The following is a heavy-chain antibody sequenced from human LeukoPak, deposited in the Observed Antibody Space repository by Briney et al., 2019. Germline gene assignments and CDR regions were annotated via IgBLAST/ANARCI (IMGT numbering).Heavy chain of an antibody. CDR3: ARDISARYLDY. D-gene: IGHD6-6*01. V-gene: IGHV3-33*01. J-gene: IGHJ4*02. CDR1: GFTFSRHG. CDR2: IWYDGSNK. Sequence: GGALRLSCAASGFTFSRHGMHWVRQAPGKGLEWVAVIWYDGSNKYYADSVKGRFTISRDNSKNTLYLLMNSLSAEDTAVYYCARDISARYLDYWGQGTLVTVSS.